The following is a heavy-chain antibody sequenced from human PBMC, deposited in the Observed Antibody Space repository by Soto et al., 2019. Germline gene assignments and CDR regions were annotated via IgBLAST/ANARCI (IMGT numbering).Heavy chain of an antibody. J-gene: IGHJ4*02. Sequence: GESLKISCKGSGYSFTSYWIGWVRQMPGKGLEWMGMIYPGDSDTRYSPSFQGQVTISADKSISTAYLQWSSLKASDTAMYYCARLIPTYYDILTGSEFDYSGQGTLVIVSS. V-gene: IGHV5-51*01. CDR2: IYPGDSDT. CDR1: GYSFTSYW. CDR3: ARLIPTYYDILTGSEFDY. D-gene: IGHD3-9*01.